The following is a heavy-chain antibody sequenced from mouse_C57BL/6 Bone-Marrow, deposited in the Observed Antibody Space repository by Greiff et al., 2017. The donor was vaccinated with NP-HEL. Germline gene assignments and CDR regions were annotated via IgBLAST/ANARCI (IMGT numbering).Heavy chain of an antibody. V-gene: IGHV1-26*01. CDR2: INPNNGGT. D-gene: IGHD2-4*01. Sequence: VQLQQSGPELVKPGASVKISCNASGYTFTDYYMNWVKQSHGKSLEWIGDINPNNGGTSYNQKFKGKATLTVDKSSSTAYMELRSLTSEDSAVYYCARGGYDYDLSWFAYWGQGTLVTVSA. CDR1: GYTFTDYY. CDR3: ARGGYDYDLSWFAY. J-gene: IGHJ3*01.